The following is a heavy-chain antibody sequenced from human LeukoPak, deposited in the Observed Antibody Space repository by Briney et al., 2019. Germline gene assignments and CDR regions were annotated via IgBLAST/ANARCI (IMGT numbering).Heavy chain of an antibody. V-gene: IGHV4-59*01. J-gene: IGHJ4*02. CDR2: IYYSGST. CDR3: ARADYTIFGVVTTGPFDY. Sequence: SETLSLTCTVSGGSISSYYWSWIRQPPGKGLEWIGYIYYSGSTNYNPSLKSRVTISVDTSKNQFSLKLSSVTAADTAVYYCARADYTIFGVVTTGPFDYWGQGTLVTVSS. D-gene: IGHD3-3*01. CDR1: GGSISSYY.